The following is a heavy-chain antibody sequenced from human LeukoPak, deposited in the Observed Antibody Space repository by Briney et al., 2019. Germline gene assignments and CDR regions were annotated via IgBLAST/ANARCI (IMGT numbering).Heavy chain of an antibody. Sequence: GGSLRLSCAASGFTLSSYSMNWVRQAPGKGLEWVSSISSSSSYIYYADSVKGRFTISRDNAKNSLYLQMNSLRAKDTAVYYCARGDGYYDSSGYFDYWGQGTLVTVSS. CDR1: GFTLSSYS. J-gene: IGHJ4*02. CDR3: ARGDGYYDSSGYFDY. V-gene: IGHV3-21*01. D-gene: IGHD3-22*01. CDR2: ISSSSSYI.